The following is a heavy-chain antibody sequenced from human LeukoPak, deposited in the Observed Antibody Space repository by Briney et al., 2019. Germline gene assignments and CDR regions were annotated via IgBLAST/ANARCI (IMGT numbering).Heavy chain of an antibody. CDR3: VKGGSSGYRWFDP. CDR2: ISNSGGST. J-gene: IGHJ5*02. D-gene: IGHD3-22*01. Sequence: PGESLRLARAASGFTFNTYAMTWVRQAPGKGLEWVSSISNSGGSTYYADSVKGRFTISRDNSKNTLYLQMNSLRAEDTAVYYCVKGGSSGYRWFDPWGQGTLVTVSS. V-gene: IGHV3-23*01. CDR1: GFTFNTYA.